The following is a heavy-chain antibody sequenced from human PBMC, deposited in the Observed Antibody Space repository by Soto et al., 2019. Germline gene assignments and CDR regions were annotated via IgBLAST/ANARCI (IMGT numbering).Heavy chain of an antibody. CDR2: IYYSGST. Sequence: QVQLQESGPGLVKPSETLSLTCTVSGGSISSNYWSWIRQPPGKGLEWIGYIYYSGSTNYNPSLKSRVTISVDTSKNQFSLKLSSVTAADTAVYYCARAPLSYFDYWGQGTLVTVSS. CDR1: GGSISSNY. V-gene: IGHV4-59*01. J-gene: IGHJ4*02. CDR3: ARAPLSYFDY.